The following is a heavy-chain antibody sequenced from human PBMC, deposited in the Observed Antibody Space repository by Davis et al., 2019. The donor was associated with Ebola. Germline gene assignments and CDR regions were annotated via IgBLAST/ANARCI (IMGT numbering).Heavy chain of an antibody. J-gene: IGHJ4*02. CDR2: IRSKANSYAT. D-gene: IGHD1-26*01. CDR3: TYSGSYYDYYFDY. CDR1: GFTFSGSA. Sequence: GESLKIPCAASGFTFSGSAMHWVRQASGKGLEWVGRIRSKANSYATAYAASVKSRFTISRDDSKNTAYLQMNSLKTEDTAVYYCTYSGSYYDYYFDYWGQGTLVTVSS. V-gene: IGHV3-73*01.